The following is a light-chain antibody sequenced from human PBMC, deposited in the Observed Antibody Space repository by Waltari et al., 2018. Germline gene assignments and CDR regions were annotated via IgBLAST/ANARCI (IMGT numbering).Light chain of an antibody. J-gene: IGLJ2*01. CDR2: KDN. V-gene: IGLV3-25*03. Sequence: SYELTPPPSVSVSPGQTARITCSGDALPKQYAYWYQKKPGQAPVLVMYKDNETPSGIPERFSGSSSGTTVTLTINGVQAEDEADYYCQSADSSGTYVVFGGGTKLTVL. CDR3: QSADSSGTYVV. CDR1: ALPKQY.